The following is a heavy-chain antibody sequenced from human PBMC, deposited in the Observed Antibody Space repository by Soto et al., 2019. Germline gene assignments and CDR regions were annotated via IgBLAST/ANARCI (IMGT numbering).Heavy chain of an antibody. D-gene: IGHD6-6*01. Sequence: EVQLVESGGGLVKPGGSLRLSCAASGVTFSSFSFNWVRQAPGKGLEWVSFILSSSGSIYYADSVKGRFTISRDNAKNSLDLQMNSLKDEDTAVYYCARDSGEQIVRRGFYYYYMDVWGKGTTVTVSS. CDR3: ARDSGEQIVRRGFYYYYMDV. J-gene: IGHJ6*03. CDR2: ILSSSGSI. CDR1: GVTFSSFS. V-gene: IGHV3-21*01.